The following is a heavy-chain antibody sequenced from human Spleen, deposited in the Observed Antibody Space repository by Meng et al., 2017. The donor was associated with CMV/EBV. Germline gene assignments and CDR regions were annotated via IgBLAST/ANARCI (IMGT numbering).Heavy chain of an antibody. Sequence: GESLKISCAASGFTFSSYEMNWVRQAPGKGLEWVSYISSGGNTKYYADSVKGRFTISRNNAKNSLYLQMDSLRAEDTAVYYCARVTPLVRNTESYFDFWGQGTLVTVSP. V-gene: IGHV3-48*03. D-gene: IGHD3-16*02. CDR1: GFTFSSYE. J-gene: IGHJ4*02. CDR3: ARVTPLVRNTESYFDF. CDR2: ISSGGNTK.